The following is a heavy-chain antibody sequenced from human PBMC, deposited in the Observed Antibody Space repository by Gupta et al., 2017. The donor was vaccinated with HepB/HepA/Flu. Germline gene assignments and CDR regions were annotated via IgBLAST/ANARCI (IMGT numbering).Heavy chain of an antibody. J-gene: IGHJ4*02. Sequence: GESGGGLVQPGGSLRLSCAASGFTFNTYLIHWVCQSPGKGLEYVSGISINGGSTNYANSVKGRFIISRDNSKNTVFLQMGSLSTEDMAMYYCARAGASGTYDYWGQGTLVTISS. D-gene: IGHD3-10*01. CDR1: GFTFNTYL. CDR3: ARAGASGTYDY. CDR2: ISINGGST. V-gene: IGHV3-64*01.